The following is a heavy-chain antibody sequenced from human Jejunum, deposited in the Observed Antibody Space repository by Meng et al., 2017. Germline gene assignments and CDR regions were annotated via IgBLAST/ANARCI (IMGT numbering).Heavy chain of an antibody. Sequence: GESLKISCAASGFSFSSYAMHWVRQAPGKGLEWVALMSYDGSNKYYSDSVRGRFTISRDNFKNPLYLQMNSLTPEDTAVYYCARVSAIYYDSETYYSNWGPGTLVTVSS. V-gene: IGHV3-30*17. CDR1: GFSFSSYA. CDR3: ARVSAIYYDSETYYSN. CDR2: MSYDGSNK. J-gene: IGHJ4*02. D-gene: IGHD3-10*01.